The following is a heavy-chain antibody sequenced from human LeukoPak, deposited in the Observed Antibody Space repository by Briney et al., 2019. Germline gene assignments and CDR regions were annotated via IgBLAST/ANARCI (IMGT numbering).Heavy chain of an antibody. Sequence: GGSLRLSCAASGFTFSSYSMSWVRQAPGKGLEWVSSISSSPNYMYYADSVKGRFTISRDNAKNSLYLQMNSLRAEDTAVHYCVTSGWSSWGQGTLVTVSS. V-gene: IGHV3-21*01. CDR2: ISSSPNYM. J-gene: IGHJ5*02. CDR3: VTSGWSS. CDR1: GFTFSSYS. D-gene: IGHD6-19*01.